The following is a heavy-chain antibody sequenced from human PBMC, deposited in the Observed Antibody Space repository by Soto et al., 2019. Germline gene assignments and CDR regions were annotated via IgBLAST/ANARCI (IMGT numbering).Heavy chain of an antibody. Sequence: SETLSLTCAVSGGSISSGGYSWSWIRQPPGNTLEWIGYIYYSGSTNYNPSLKSRVTISVDTSKNQFSLKLSSVTAADTAVYYCARRYGYSFDYWGQGTLVTVSS. J-gene: IGHJ4*02. CDR3: ARRYGYSFDY. V-gene: IGHV4-61*08. D-gene: IGHD1-1*01. CDR1: GGSISSGGYS. CDR2: IYYSGST.